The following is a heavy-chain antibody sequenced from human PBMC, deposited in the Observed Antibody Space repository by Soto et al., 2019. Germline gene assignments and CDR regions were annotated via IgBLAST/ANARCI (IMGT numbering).Heavy chain of an antibody. V-gene: IGHV3-30*18. J-gene: IGHJ6*02. Sequence: QVQLVESGGGVVQPGRSLRLSCAASGFTFSSYGMHWVRQAPGKGLEWVAVISYDGSNKYYADSVKGRITISRDNSKNTLYLQMNSLRAEDTAVYYCAKLQYMDIVATIVLGGMDVWGQGTTVTVSS. CDR2: ISYDGSNK. CDR3: AKLQYMDIVATIVLGGMDV. D-gene: IGHD5-12*01. CDR1: GFTFSSYG.